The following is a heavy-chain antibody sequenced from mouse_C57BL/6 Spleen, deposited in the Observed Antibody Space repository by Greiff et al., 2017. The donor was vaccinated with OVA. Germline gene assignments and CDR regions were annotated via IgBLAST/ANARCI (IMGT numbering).Heavy chain of an antibody. Sequence: VQLQQSGAELVRPGSSVKMSCKTSGYTFTSYGINWVKQRPGQGLEWIGYIYIGHGYTEYNEKFKGKATLPSDTSSSTAYMLLSSLTSADSAIYFCARSGYGNPHLYWYFDVWGTGTTVTVSS. V-gene: IGHV1-58*01. CDR3: ARSGYGNPHLYWYFDV. CDR2: IYIGHGYT. J-gene: IGHJ1*03. CDR1: GYTFTSYG. D-gene: IGHD2-10*02.